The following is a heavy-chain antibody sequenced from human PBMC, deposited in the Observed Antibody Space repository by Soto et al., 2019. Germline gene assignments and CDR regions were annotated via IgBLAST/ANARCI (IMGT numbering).Heavy chain of an antibody. V-gene: IGHV4-59*01. D-gene: IGHD6-19*01. CDR2: IYYSGST. Sequence: QVQLQESGPGLVKPSETLSLSCTVSGGSISSYYWSWIRQPPGKGLECIGYIYYSGSTNYNPSLKSRVTISVDTSKNQFSLSLSSVSAADTAIYFCARARQWLSSYYFDYWGQGSLVTVSS. CDR3: ARARQWLSSYYFDY. CDR1: GGSISSYY. J-gene: IGHJ4*02.